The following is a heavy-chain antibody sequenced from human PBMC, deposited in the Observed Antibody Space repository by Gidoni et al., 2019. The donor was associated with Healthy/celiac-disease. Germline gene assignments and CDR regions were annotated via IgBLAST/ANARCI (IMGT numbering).Heavy chain of an antibody. J-gene: IGHJ4*02. CDR2: IYYSGSP. V-gene: IGHV4-39*01. Sequence: QLQLQESGPGLVKPSETLSLTCTVSGGSISSSSYYWGWIRQPPGKGLEWIGSIYYSGSPYYNPSLKSRVTISVDTSKNQFSLKLSSVTAADTAVYYCARLRADSSGWFSKPRFGGGTQYYFDYWGQGTLVTVSS. CDR1: GGSISSSSYY. CDR3: ARLRADSSGWFSKPRFGGGTQYYFDY. D-gene: IGHD6-19*01.